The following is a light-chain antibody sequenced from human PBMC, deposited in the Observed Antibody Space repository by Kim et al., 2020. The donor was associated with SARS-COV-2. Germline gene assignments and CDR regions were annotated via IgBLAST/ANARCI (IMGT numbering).Light chain of an antibody. Sequence: EIVLTQSPGTLSLSPGERATLSCRASQSVYSNYLAWYLQKPGQAPRLLIYGASSRATGIPDRFRGSGSGTDFTLTINSLQPDDFAVYYCQQYGSSWTFGKGTKVDIK. CDR3: QQYGSSWT. J-gene: IGKJ1*01. CDR2: GAS. CDR1: QSVYSNY. V-gene: IGKV3-20*01.